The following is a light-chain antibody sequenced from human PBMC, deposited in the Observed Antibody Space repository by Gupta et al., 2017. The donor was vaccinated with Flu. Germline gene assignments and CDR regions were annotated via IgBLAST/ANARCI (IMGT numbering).Light chain of an antibody. J-gene: IGLJ3*02. V-gene: IGLV3-10*01. CDR1: ALPKKY. Sequence: SYELTQPPSVSVSPGQTARITCSGDALPKKYAYWYQQKSGQAPVLVIYEDSTRPSGIPERFSGSSSGTLATLTISGARVEDEADYYCYSTDISGNHRVFGGGTKLTVL. CDR2: EDS. CDR3: YSTDISGNHRV.